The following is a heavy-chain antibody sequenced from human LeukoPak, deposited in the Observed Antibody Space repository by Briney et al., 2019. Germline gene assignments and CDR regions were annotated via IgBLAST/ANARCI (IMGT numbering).Heavy chain of an antibody. CDR2: ISSSSSYI. V-gene: IGHV3-21*01. D-gene: IGHD3-10*01. Sequence: GGSLRLSCAASGFTFSSYSMNWVRQAPGKGLEWVSSISSSSSYIYYADSVKGRFTISRDNAKNSLYLQMNSLRAEDTAVYYCARADSVRGSEDAFDIWGQGTMVTVSS. J-gene: IGHJ3*02. CDR1: GFTFSSYS. CDR3: ARADSVRGSEDAFDI.